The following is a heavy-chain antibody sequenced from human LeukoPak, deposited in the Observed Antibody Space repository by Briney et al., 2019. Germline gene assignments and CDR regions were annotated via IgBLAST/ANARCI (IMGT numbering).Heavy chain of an antibody. D-gene: IGHD2-21*02. V-gene: IGHV3-66*01. J-gene: IGHJ4*02. CDR1: GFAVSSNY. CDR3: ARAVVVTAIPDYFDY. CDR2: IYSGGST. Sequence: PGGSLRLSCAASGFAVSSNYMNWVRQAPGKGLEWVSVIYSGGSTYYADSVKGRFTISRDNSKNTLYLQMNSLRAEDAAVYYCARAVVVTAIPDYFDYWGQGTLVTVSS.